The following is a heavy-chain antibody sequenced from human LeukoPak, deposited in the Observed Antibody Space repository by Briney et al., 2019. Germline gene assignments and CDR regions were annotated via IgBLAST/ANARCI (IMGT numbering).Heavy chain of an antibody. CDR2: IYYSGST. CDR1: GGSISSGDYY. J-gene: IGHJ3*02. CDR3: ARDYYDTSGYSDAFDI. Sequence: SSETLSLTCTVSGGSISSGDYYWSWIRQPPGKGLEWIGYIYYSGSTYYIPSLKSRVTISVDTSKNQFSLKLSSVTAADTAVYYCARDYYDTSGYSDAFDIWGQGTMVTVSS. V-gene: IGHV4-30-4*08. D-gene: IGHD3-22*01.